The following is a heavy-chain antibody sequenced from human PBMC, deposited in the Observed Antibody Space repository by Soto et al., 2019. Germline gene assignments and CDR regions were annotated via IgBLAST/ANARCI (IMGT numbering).Heavy chain of an antibody. V-gene: IGHV1-69*02. D-gene: IGHD5-18*01. CDR1: GGTFSSYT. CDR2: IIPILGIA. Sequence: SVKVSCKASGGTFSSYTISWVRQAPGQGLEWMGRIIPILGIANYAQKFQGRVTITADKSTSTAYMELSSVTAADTAVYYCARGLWIQLWLRYYYYGMHVWGQGTTVTVSS. J-gene: IGHJ6*02. CDR3: ARGLWIQLWLRYYYYGMHV.